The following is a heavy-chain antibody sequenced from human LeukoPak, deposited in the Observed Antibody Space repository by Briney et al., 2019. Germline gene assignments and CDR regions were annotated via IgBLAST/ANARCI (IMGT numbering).Heavy chain of an antibody. CDR1: GYTFTSYF. D-gene: IGHD3-22*01. J-gene: IGHJ4*02. V-gene: IGHV1-46*01. Sequence: ASVKVSCQASGYTFTSYFMHWVRQAPGQGVEWMGIINPSGGSTSYAQKFQGRVAMTRDTSTSTVYMELSSLRSEDTAVYYCARAYYYDSSGPYDFDYWGQGTLVTVSS. CDR2: INPSGGST. CDR3: ARAYYYDSSGPYDFDY.